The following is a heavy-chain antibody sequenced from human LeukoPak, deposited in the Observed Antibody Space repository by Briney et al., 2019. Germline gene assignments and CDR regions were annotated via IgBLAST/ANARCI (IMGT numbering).Heavy chain of an antibody. J-gene: IGHJ4*02. D-gene: IGHD2-15*01. Sequence: PGGSLRLSCAASGFTVSSNYMSWVRQAPGKGLEWVSVISNSGSTFYADSVKGRFTISRDNSKNMLYLQMDSLRAEDTAVYYCAKGSGSSCYSPCDYWGQGILVTVSS. CDR2: ISNSGST. CDR3: AKGSGSSCYSPCDY. V-gene: IGHV3-53*01. CDR1: GFTVSSNY.